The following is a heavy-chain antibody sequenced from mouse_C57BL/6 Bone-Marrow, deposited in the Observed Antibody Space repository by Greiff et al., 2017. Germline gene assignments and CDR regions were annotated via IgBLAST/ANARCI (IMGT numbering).Heavy chain of an antibody. V-gene: IGHV1-52*01. Sequence: QVQLQQPGAELVRPGSSVKLSCKASGYTFTSYWMHWVKQRPIQGLEWIGNIDPSDSETHYNQKFKDKATLTVDKSSSTAYMQLSSLTSEDSAVYYCARYDYDGEGDYYAMDYWGQGTSVTVSS. CDR3: ARYDYDGEGDYYAMDY. D-gene: IGHD2-4*01. J-gene: IGHJ4*01. CDR1: GYTFTSYW. CDR2: IDPSDSET.